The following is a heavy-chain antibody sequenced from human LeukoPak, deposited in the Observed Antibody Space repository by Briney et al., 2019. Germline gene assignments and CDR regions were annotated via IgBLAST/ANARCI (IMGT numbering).Heavy chain of an antibody. CDR3: ARAEYSSSWYGLRE. D-gene: IGHD6-13*01. CDR2: IYHSGST. J-gene: IGHJ4*02. CDR1: GGSISSGSYY. V-gene: IGHV4-61*10. Sequence: SETLSLTCTVSGGSISSGSYYWSWIRQPAGKGLEWIGSIYHSGSTNYNPSLKSRVTISVDTSKNQFSLKLSSVTAADTAVYYCARAEYSSSWYGLREWGQGTLVTVSS.